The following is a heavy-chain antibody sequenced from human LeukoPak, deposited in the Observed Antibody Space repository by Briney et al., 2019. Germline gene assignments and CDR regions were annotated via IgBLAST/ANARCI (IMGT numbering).Heavy chain of an antibody. D-gene: IGHD4-17*01. Sequence: GGSLRLSSAASALSFSTYGMSWVRQAPGKGLEWVSAITSGSSSTYYADSVKGRFTISRDNSRHKMYLQMNSLRAEDTAVYYCAKDDLYGKFDYWGQGTLVTVSS. J-gene: IGHJ4*02. CDR1: ALSFSTYG. CDR2: ITSGSSST. CDR3: AKDDLYGKFDY. V-gene: IGHV3-23*01.